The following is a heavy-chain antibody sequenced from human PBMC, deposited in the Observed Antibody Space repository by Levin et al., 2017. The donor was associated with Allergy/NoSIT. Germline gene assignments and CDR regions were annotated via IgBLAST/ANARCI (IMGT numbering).Heavy chain of an antibody. Sequence: AASVKVSCKASGGTFSSYAITWVRQAPGQGLEWMGGIIPIFGTANYAQKFQGRVTITADKSTSTAYMELSSLRFEDTAVYYCARRGLTGTTTPSDYWGQGTLVTVSS. J-gene: IGHJ4*02. D-gene: IGHD1-7*01. CDR3: ARRGLTGTTTPSDY. CDR1: GGTFSSYA. CDR2: IIPIFGTA. V-gene: IGHV1-69*06.